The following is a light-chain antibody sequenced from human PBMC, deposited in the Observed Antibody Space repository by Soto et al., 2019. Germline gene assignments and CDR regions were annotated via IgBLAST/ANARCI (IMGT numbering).Light chain of an antibody. V-gene: IGLV1-51*01. Sequence: VLTQPPSVSAAPGQKVTISCSGSSSNIGNNYVSWYQQLPGTAPKLLIYDNNRRPSGIPDRFSGSKSGASATLGITGLQTGDEADYYCGTWDSSLSAGVFGTGTKVTVL. J-gene: IGLJ1*01. CDR3: GTWDSSLSAGV. CDR2: DNN. CDR1: SSNIGNNY.